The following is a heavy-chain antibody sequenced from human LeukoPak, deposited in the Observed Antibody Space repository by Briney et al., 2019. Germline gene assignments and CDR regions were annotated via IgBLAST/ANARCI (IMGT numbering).Heavy chain of an antibody. CDR1: GFTFSDAW. CDR3: TSTHYDISTGYYHPPDH. V-gene: IGHV3-15*01. J-gene: IGHJ5*02. CDR2: IKSKKDGGTT. D-gene: IGHD3-9*01. Sequence: GESLRLSCAASGFTFSDAWMSWVRQAPGKGLEWVGRIKSKKDGGTTDYAAPVKGRFTVSRDDSKNRLSLQMSSLKIEDTALYYCTSTHYDISTGYYHPPDHWGHGTLVTVSS.